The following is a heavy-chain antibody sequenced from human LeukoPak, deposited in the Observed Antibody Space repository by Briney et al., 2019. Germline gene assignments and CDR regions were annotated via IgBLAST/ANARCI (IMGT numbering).Heavy chain of an antibody. D-gene: IGHD3-3*01. V-gene: IGHV4-4*07. CDR3: ARGQTYDFWSGDKPQYFDY. CDR1: GGSINNYY. CDR2: IYTSGST. J-gene: IGHJ4*02. Sequence: SETLSLTCTVSGGSINNYYWSWIRQPAGKGLEWIGRIYTSGSTNYNPSLKSRATMSVDTSKNQFSLKLSSVTAADTAVYYCARGQTYDFWSGDKPQYFDYWGQGTLVTVSS.